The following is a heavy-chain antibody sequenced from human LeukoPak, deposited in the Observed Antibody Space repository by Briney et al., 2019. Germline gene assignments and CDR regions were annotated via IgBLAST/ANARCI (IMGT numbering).Heavy chain of an antibody. D-gene: IGHD3-22*01. CDR3: ARDRYYYDSSARYFDY. Sequence: SETLSLTCIVSGGSISSYYWSWIRQPPGKGLEWIGRIHTSGSTNYSPSLKSRVTMSVDTSKNQFSLKLSSVTAADTAVYYCARDRYYYDSSARYFDYWGQGTLVTVSS. CDR2: IHTSGST. CDR1: GGSISSYY. J-gene: IGHJ4*02. V-gene: IGHV4-4*07.